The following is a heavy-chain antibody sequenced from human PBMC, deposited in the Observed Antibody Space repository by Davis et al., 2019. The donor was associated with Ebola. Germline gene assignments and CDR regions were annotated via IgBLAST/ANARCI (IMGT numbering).Heavy chain of an antibody. Sequence: SETLSLTCAVYGGSFSGYYWSWIRQPPGKGLEWIGEIIPSGSTNYNPSLKSRVTISVDPSKNQFSLKLSSVTAADTAVYYCARVPGYCSSTSCYVYYCYGMDVWGQGTTVTVSS. D-gene: IGHD2-2*01. V-gene: IGHV4-34*12. CDR1: GGSFSGYY. CDR2: IIPSGST. J-gene: IGHJ6*02. CDR3: ARVPGYCSSTSCYVYYCYGMDV.